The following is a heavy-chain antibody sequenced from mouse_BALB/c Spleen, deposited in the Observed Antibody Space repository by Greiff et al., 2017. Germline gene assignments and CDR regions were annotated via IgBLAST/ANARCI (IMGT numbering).Heavy chain of an antibody. Sequence: EVKLQESGPGLVKPSQSLSLTCTVTGYSITSDYAWNWIRQFPGNKLEWMGYISYSGSTSYNPSLKSRISITRDTSKNQFFLQLNSVTTEDTATYYCAGDYDGYYAMDYWGQGTSVTVSS. CDR2: ISYSGST. V-gene: IGHV3-2*02. D-gene: IGHD2-4*01. CDR1: GYSITSDYA. J-gene: IGHJ4*01. CDR3: AGDYDGYYAMDY.